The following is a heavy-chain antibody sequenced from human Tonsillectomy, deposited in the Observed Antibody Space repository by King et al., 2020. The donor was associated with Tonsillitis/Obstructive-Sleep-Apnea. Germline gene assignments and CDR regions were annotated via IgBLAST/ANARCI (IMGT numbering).Heavy chain of an antibody. CDR1: GGSFSGYY. D-gene: IGHD2-2*01. J-gene: IGHJ3*02. Sequence: VQLQQWGAGLLKPSETLSLTCAVYGGSFSGYYWSWIRQPQGKGLEWIGEINHSGSTNYNPSLKSRVTISVDTSKNQFSLKLSSVTAADTAVYYCAREDIVVVIAARGDAFDIWGQGTMVTVSS. CDR2: INHSGST. V-gene: IGHV4-34*01. CDR3: AREDIVVVIAARGDAFDI.